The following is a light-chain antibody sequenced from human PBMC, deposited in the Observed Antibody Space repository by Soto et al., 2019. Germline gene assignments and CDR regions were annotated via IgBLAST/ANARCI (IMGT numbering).Light chain of an antibody. CDR3: QQYDNFPPT. V-gene: IGKV1-33*01. J-gene: IGKJ3*01. CDR2: DAS. CDR1: QDISNY. Sequence: DLQMTQSPSSLSASVGDRVTINCQASQDISNYLNWYQQKPGKAPKLLIYDASNLETGVPSRFSGSGSGTDFTFTISSLQPEDIATYYCQQYDNFPPTFGPGTKVDIK.